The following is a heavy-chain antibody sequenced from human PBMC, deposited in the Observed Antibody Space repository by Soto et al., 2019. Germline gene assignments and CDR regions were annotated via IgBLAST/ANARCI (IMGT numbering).Heavy chain of an antibody. J-gene: IGHJ5*02. CDR3: ARDFKGYDSSGYYYRLDP. V-gene: IGHV1-3*01. CDR2: INAGNGNT. D-gene: IGHD3-22*01. CDR1: GYTFTSYA. Sequence: ASVKVSCKASGYTFTSYAMHWVRQAPGQRLEWMGWINAGNGNTKYSQKFQGRVTITRDTSASTAYMELSSLRSEDTAVYYCARDFKGYDSSGYYYRLDPWGQGTLVTVSS.